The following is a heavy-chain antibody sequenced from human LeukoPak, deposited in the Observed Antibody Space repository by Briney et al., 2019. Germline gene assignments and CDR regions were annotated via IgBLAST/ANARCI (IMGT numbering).Heavy chain of an antibody. CDR3: AREAVSGSSYFDY. CDR2: ITDNGLSI. V-gene: IGHV3-21*01. CDR1: GFTFKNYH. D-gene: IGHD6-19*01. J-gene: IGHJ4*02. Sequence: AGGSLRLSCAASGFTFKNYHMNWVRQVPGKGPEWVSSITDNGLSIYYADSVKGRFTISRDNAENSLYLQMDSLRAEDTAVYCCAREAVSGSSYFDYCGLGTLVTVSS.